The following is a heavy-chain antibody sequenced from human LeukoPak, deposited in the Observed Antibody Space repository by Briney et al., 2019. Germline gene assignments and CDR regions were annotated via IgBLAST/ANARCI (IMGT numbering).Heavy chain of an antibody. V-gene: IGHV3-48*01. Sequence: RGSLRLSCAASGFTFSSYSMNWVRQAPGKGLEWVSYISSSSSTIYYADSVKGRFTISRDNAKNSLYLQMNSLRAEDTAVYYCARGSIAAAGTRGGFDYWGQGTLVTVSS. CDR3: ARGSIAAAGTRGGFDY. CDR2: ISSSSSTI. CDR1: GFTFSSYS. D-gene: IGHD6-13*01. J-gene: IGHJ4*02.